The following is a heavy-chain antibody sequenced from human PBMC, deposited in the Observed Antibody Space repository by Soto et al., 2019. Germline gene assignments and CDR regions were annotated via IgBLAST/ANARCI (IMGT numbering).Heavy chain of an antibody. CDR1: GYSFSTYD. Sequence: LLLQSGAELKKPGASVKISCKASGYSFSTYDISWLRQAPGQGPEWMGRISPKNGNTNYAQNFQDRVTMTADTSSSTAYMELRGLRSDDTAKYHCATSYDSGFDPWGQGTLVTVSS. D-gene: IGHD3-3*01. V-gene: IGHV1-18*04. CDR2: ISPKNGNT. J-gene: IGHJ5*02. CDR3: ATSYDSGFDP.